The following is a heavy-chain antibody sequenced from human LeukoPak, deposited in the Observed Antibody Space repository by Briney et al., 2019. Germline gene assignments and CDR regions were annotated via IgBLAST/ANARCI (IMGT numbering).Heavy chain of an antibody. CDR2: ISDSGSSV. D-gene: IGHD1-1*01. CDR1: GFTFSIYE. V-gene: IGHV3-48*03. J-gene: IGHJ6*03. CDR3: ARDATTAIGTVYMDV. Sequence: GGSLRLSCEASGFTFSIYEVNWVRQAPGKGLEWLSHISDSGSSVHYADSVKGRFTISRDNSKNSLYLEMNSPRVEDTAIYYCARDATTAIGTVYMDVWGKGTTVTISS.